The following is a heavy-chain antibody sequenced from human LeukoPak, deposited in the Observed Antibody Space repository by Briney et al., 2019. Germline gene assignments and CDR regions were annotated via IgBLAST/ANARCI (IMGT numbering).Heavy chain of an antibody. CDR1: GGSISSSNW. Sequence: PSETLSLTCAVSGGSISSSNWWSWIRQPPGKGLEWIGEINHSGSTNYNPSLKSRVTISVDTSKNQFSLKLSSVTAADTAVYYCARHLLLWFGELGRFDPWGQGTLVTVSS. J-gene: IGHJ5*02. CDR2: INHSGST. CDR3: ARHLLLWFGELGRFDP. D-gene: IGHD3-10*01. V-gene: IGHV4-4*02.